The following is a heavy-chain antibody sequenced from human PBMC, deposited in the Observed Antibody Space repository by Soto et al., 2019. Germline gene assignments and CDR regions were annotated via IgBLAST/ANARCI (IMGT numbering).Heavy chain of an antibody. D-gene: IGHD6-19*01. CDR2: ISYDGSNK. J-gene: IGHJ4*02. CDR3: AKSRSSGWSTYYFDY. Sequence: GGSLRLSCAASGFTFSSYGMHWVRQAPGKGLEWVAVISYDGSNKYYADSVKGRLTISRDNSKNTLYLQMNSLRAEDTAVYYCAKSRSSGWSTYYFDYWGQGTLVTVSS. CDR1: GFTFSSYG. V-gene: IGHV3-30*18.